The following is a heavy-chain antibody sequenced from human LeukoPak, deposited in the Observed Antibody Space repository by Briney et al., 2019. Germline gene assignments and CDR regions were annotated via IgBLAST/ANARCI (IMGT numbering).Heavy chain of an antibody. CDR2: IIPIFGTA. D-gene: IGHD1-26*01. V-gene: IGHV1-69*05. J-gene: IGHJ3*02. Sequence: SVKVSCKASGGTFSSYAIIWVRQAPGQGLEWMGGIIPIFGTANYAQKFQGRVTITTDESTSTAYMELSSLRSEDTAVYYCATKVGADPGDAFDIWGQGTMVTVSS. CDR3: ATKVGADPGDAFDI. CDR1: GGTFSSYA.